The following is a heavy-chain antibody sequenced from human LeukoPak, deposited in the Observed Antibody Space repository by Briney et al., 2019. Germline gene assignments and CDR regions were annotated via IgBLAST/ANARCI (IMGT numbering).Heavy chain of an antibody. CDR1: GFTFSSYA. Sequence: PGGSLRLSCTASGFTFSSYAMSWVRQAPGKGLEWVSAISGSGGSTYYADSVKGRFTISRDNSKNTLYLQMNSLRAEDTAVYYCAKVLRYIDWLPRFDYWGQGTLVTVSS. CDR2: ISGSGGST. D-gene: IGHD3-9*01. CDR3: AKVLRYIDWLPRFDY. V-gene: IGHV3-23*01. J-gene: IGHJ4*02.